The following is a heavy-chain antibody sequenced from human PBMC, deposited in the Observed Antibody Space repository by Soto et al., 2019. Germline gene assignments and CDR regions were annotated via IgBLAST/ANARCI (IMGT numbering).Heavy chain of an antibody. CDR3: AKDHLGSGGSHGLDY. V-gene: IGHV3-30*18. Sequence: VQLVESGGGLVKPGGSLRLSCVGSGFTFSNAWMSWVRQAPGKGLEWVAVISYDGSNKYYADSVKGRFTISRDNSKNTLYLQMNSLRAEDTAVYYCAKDHLGSGGSHGLDYWGQGTLVTVSS. J-gene: IGHJ4*02. CDR2: ISYDGSNK. D-gene: IGHD2-15*01. CDR1: GFTFSNAW.